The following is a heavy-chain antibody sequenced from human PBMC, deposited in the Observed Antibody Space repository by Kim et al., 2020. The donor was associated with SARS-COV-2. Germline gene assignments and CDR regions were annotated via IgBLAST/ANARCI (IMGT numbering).Heavy chain of an antibody. D-gene: IGHD6-19*01. CDR1: GASISDDY. CDR3: VRLPDITGWPFDY. V-gene: IGHV4-59*08. J-gene: IGHJ4*02. CDR2: FSYNKRT. Sequence: SETLSLTCTISGASISDDYWTWIRQPPGKGLEWIGYFSYNKRTSYNPSLKSRVSMSLDTSRNQFSLKLNSVTAADTAVYYCVRLPDITGWPFDYWAQGTLVTVSS.